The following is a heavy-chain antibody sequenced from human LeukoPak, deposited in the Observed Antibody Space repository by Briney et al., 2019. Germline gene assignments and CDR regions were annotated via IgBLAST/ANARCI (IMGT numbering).Heavy chain of an antibody. J-gene: IGHJ3*02. V-gene: IGHV1-69*13. Sequence: GASVKVSCKASGGTFSSYAISWVRQAPGQGLEWMGGIIPIFGTANYAQKFQGRVTITADESTSTAYMELSSLRSEDTAVYYCARISVSTIIVVVGAFDIWGQGTMVTVSS. CDR3: ARISVSTIIVVVGAFDI. CDR1: GGTFSSYA. D-gene: IGHD3-22*01. CDR2: IIPIFGTA.